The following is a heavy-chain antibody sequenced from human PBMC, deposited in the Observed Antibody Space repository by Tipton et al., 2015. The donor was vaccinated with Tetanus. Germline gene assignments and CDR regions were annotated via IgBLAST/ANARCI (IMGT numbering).Heavy chain of an antibody. V-gene: IGHV4-61*03. Sequence: TLSLTCTVSGASVRAGDYSWNWIRQPPGKGLEWLAYVSYSGRTNSNYLLKSRVTVSQDASKNHLSLRPTSVNPADTAVYYGARANNEFPKKAPFDSWGQGRLVIVSS. D-gene: IGHD1-1*01. CDR2: VSYSGRT. CDR3: ARANNEFPKKAPFDS. J-gene: IGHJ4*02. CDR1: GASVRAGDYS.